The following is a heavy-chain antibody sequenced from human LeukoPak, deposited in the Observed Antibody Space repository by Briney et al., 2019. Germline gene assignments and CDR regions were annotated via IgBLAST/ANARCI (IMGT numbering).Heavy chain of an antibody. J-gene: IGHJ5*02. Sequence: PSETLSLTCTVSGGSISSYYWSWIRQPPGKGLEWIGYIYYSGSTNYNPSLKSRVTISVDTSKNQFSLKLSSVTAADTAVYYCASARYSSSWYNFQHQNNWFDPWGQGTLVTVSS. V-gene: IGHV4-59*01. D-gene: IGHD6-13*01. CDR1: GGSISSYY. CDR2: IYYSGST. CDR3: ASARYSSSWYNFQHQNNWFDP.